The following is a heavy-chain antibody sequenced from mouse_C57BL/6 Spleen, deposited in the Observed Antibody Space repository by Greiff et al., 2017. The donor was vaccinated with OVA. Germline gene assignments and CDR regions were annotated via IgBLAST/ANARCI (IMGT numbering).Heavy chain of an antibody. CDR1: GYTFTSYW. J-gene: IGHJ4*01. D-gene: IGHD2-1*01. CDR3: ASIYYGNLYAMDY. V-gene: IGHV1-7*01. CDR2: INPSSGYT. Sequence: VQLQQSGAELAKPGASVKLSCKASGYTFTSYWMHWVKQRPGQGLEWIGYINPSSGYTKYNQKFKDKATLTADKSSSTAYMQLSSLTYEDSAVYYCASIYYGNLYAMDYWGQGTSVTVSS.